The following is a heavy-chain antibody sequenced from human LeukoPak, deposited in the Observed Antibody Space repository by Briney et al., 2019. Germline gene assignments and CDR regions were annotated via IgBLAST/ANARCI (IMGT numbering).Heavy chain of an antibody. Sequence: GSSVKVSCKASGGTFSSYAISWVRQAPGQGLEWMGGIIPIFGTANYAQKFQGRVTITTDESTSTAYMELSSLRSEDTAVYYCARGPEYCSSTSCYGAFGYWGQGTLVTVSS. D-gene: IGHD2-2*01. CDR2: IIPIFGTA. CDR3: ARGPEYCSSTSCYGAFGY. V-gene: IGHV1-69*05. CDR1: GGTFSSYA. J-gene: IGHJ4*02.